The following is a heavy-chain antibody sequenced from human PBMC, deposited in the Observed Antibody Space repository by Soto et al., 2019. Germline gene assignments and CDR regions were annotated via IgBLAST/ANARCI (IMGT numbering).Heavy chain of an antibody. CDR3: AGLTHNCNYYY. V-gene: IGHV4-39*01. D-gene: IGHD1-7*01. CDR1: GGSISSSSYY. J-gene: IGHJ4*02. Sequence: QLQLQESGPGLVKPSETLSLTCTVSGGSISSSSYYWGWIRQPPGKGLEWIGTIYYSGSTYYNPSLKSRVTISVDTSKHQCSLKLSSVTAADTAVYYCAGLTHNCNYYYWGQGTLVTVSS. CDR2: IYYSGST.